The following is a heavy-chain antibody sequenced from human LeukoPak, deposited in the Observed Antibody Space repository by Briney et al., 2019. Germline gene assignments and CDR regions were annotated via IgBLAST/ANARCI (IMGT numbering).Heavy chain of an antibody. CDR3: AKDATASPYFHWFDN. Sequence: PGGSLRLYCAASGFTFSSYAMNWVRQAPGKGLEWVAGISSGDRTFHAESVKGRFTISRDKSKDTLYLQMNSLRAEDTAAYYCAKDATASPYFHWFDNWGQGTQVIVSS. J-gene: IGHJ4*02. V-gene: IGHV3-23*01. CDR1: GFTFSSYA. D-gene: IGHD3-9*01. CDR2: ISSGDRT.